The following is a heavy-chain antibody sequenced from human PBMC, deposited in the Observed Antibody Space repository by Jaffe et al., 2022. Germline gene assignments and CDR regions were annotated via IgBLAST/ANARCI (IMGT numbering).Heavy chain of an antibody. V-gene: IGHV1-46*03. Sequence: QVQLVQSGAEVKKPGASVKVSCKASGYTFTSYYMHWVRQAPGQGLEWMGIINPSGGSTSYAQKFQGRVTMTRDTSTSTVYMELSSLRSEDTAVYYCARGGIAAAGTQDFDYWGQGTLVTVSS. CDR2: INPSGGST. J-gene: IGHJ4*02. CDR3: ARGGIAAAGTQDFDY. CDR1: GYTFTSYY. D-gene: IGHD6-13*01.